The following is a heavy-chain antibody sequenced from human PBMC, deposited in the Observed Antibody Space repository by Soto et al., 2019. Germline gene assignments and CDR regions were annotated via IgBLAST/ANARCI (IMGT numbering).Heavy chain of an antibody. CDR2: MNPNSGNT. J-gene: IGHJ6*03. V-gene: IGHV1-8*01. CDR1: GYTFTSYD. D-gene: IGHD3-16*01. CDR3: ARGYLGDSFYYYYYMDV. Sequence: ASVKVSCKASGYTFTSYDINWVRQATGQGLEWMGWMNPNSGNTGYAQKFQGRVTMTRNTSISTAYMELSSLRSEDTAVYYCARGYLGDSFYYYYYMDVWGKGTTGTVSS.